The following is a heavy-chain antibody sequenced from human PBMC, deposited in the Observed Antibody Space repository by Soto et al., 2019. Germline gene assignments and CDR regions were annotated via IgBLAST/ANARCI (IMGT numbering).Heavy chain of an antibody. CDR2: ISYDGTNK. CDR1: GFTFSSYA. D-gene: IGHD3-3*01. CDR3: ARDPTLNYDFWRRGMDV. Sequence: GGSLRLSCAASGFTFSSYAMHWVRQAPGKGLEWVAVISYDGTNKYYADSVKGRFTISRDNSKNTLYLQMNSLRAEDTAVYYCARDPTLNYDFWRRGMDVWGQGTTVTVSS. J-gene: IGHJ6*02. V-gene: IGHV3-30-3*01.